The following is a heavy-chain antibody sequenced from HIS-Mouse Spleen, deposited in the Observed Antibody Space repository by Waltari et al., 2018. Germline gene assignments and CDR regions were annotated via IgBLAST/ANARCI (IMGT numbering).Heavy chain of an antibody. CDR2: ISYDGSNK. CDR1: GFTFMCSA. D-gene: IGHD3-10*01. CDR3: ARVTGGGY. Sequence: QVQLVESGGGVVQPGRSLRLSCAASGFTFMCSALPWVRQAPGKGLEWVAVISYDGSNKYYADSVKGRFTISRDNSKNTLYLQMNSLRAEDTAVYYCARVTGGGYWGQGTLVTVSS. J-gene: IGHJ4*02. V-gene: IGHV3-30-3*01.